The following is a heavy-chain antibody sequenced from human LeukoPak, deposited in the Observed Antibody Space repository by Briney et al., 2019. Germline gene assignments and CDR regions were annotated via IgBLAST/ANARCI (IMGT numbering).Heavy chain of an antibody. Sequence: PGGSLRLSCAASGFSFGDYWMSWVRQAPGKGLEWVAFINQAGTEKNYVDSVEGRFTISRDNAKNSLYLQMNSLRAEDSSLYYCARSDSGLDYWGQGTLVTVSS. V-gene: IGHV3-7*01. CDR1: GFSFGDYW. CDR2: INQAGTEK. J-gene: IGHJ4*02. CDR3: ARSDSGLDY. D-gene: IGHD2-15*01.